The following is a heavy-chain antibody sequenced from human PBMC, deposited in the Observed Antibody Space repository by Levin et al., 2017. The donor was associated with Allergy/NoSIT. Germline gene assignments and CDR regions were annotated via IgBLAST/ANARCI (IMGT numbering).Heavy chain of an antibody. V-gene: IGHV4-34*01. D-gene: IGHD5-18*01. J-gene: IGHJ4*02. CDR1: GGSFSGYY. Sequence: SETLSLTCAVYGGSFSGYYWSWIRQPPGKGLEWIGEINHSGSTNYNPSLKSRVTISVDTSKNQFSLKLSSVTAADTAVYYCARRKKEYSYGYKPFDYWGQGTLVTVSS. CDR2: INHSGST. CDR3: ARRKKEYSYGYKPFDY.